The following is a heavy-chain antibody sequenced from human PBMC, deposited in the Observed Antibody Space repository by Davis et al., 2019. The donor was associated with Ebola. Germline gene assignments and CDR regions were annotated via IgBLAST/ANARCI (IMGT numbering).Heavy chain of an antibody. CDR3: ARVPFYYDSSGYYGVGWFDP. D-gene: IGHD3-22*01. Sequence: SETLSLTCTVSGGSISSYYWSWIRQPPGKGLEWIGYIYYSGSTNYNPSLKSRVTISVDTSKNQFSLKLSSVTAADTAVYYCARVPFYYDSSGYYGVGWFDPWGQGTLVTVSS. CDR1: GGSISSYY. J-gene: IGHJ5*02. CDR2: IYYSGST. V-gene: IGHV4-59*01.